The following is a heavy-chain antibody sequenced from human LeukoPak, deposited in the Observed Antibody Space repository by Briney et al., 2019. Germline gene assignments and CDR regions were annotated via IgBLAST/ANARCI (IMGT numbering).Heavy chain of an antibody. CDR1: GFSLSTSGMC. Sequence: SGPTLVNPTQTLTLTFTFSGFSLSTSGMCVSWIRQPPGKALEWLALIDWDDDKYYSTSLKTRLTISKDTSKNQVVLTVTNMDPVDTARYYCARFLYGDSASYFDYWGQGTLVIVSS. V-gene: IGHV2-70*01. D-gene: IGHD4-17*01. CDR2: IDWDDDK. J-gene: IGHJ4*02. CDR3: ARFLYGDSASYFDY.